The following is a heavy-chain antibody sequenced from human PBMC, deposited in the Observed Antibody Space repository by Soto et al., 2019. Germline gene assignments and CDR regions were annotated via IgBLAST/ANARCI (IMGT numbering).Heavy chain of an antibody. CDR2: ISYDGSNK. J-gene: IGHJ4*02. CDR3: AKDLFITMVRGVIINPPDY. CDR1: GFTFSSYG. Sequence: GGSLRLSCAASGFTFSSYGMHWVHQAPGKGLEWVAVISYDGSNKYYADSVKGRFTISRDNSKNTLYLQMNSLRAEDTAVYYCAKDLFITMVRGVIINPPDYWGQGTLVTVSS. V-gene: IGHV3-30*18. D-gene: IGHD3-10*01.